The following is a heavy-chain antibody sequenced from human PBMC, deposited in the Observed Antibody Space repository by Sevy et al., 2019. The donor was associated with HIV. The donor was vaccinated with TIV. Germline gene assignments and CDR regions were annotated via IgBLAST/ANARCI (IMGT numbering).Heavy chain of an antibody. CDR2: IYYSGST. Sequence: SETLSLTCTVSGGSISSGGYYWSWIRQHPGKGLEWIGYIYYSGSTYYNPSLKSRVTISVDTSKNQFSLKLSSVTAADTAVYYCARSWGNSYRNWFDPWGQGTLVTVSS. J-gene: IGHJ5*02. CDR3: ARSWGNSYRNWFDP. D-gene: IGHD3-16*01. V-gene: IGHV4-31*03. CDR1: GGSISSGGYY.